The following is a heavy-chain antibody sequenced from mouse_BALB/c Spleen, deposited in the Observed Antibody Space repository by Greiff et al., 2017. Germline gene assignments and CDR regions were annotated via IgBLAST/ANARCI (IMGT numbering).Heavy chain of an antibody. CDR1: GYAFTNYL. Sequence: VKLMESGAELVRPGTSVKVSCKASGYAFTNYLIAWVKQRPGQGLEWIGVINPGSGGTNYNEKLKGKATLTADKSSSTAYMQLSSLTSDDSAVYFGARGGYYPYWYFDVWGAGTTVTVSS. V-gene: IGHV1-54*01. D-gene: IGHD2-3*01. J-gene: IGHJ1*01. CDR2: INPGSGGT. CDR3: ARGGYYPYWYFDV.